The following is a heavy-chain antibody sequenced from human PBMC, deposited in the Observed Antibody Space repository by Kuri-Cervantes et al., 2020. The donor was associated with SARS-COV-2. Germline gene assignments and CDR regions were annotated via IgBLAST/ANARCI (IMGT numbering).Heavy chain of an antibody. CDR2: IIPILGTA. D-gene: IGHD2-2*01. CDR3: AIHLKWGCSSTSCDCVAFDI. CDR1: GGTFSSYA. V-gene: IGHV1-69*04. J-gene: IGHJ3*02. Sequence: SVKVSCKASGGTFSSYAISWVRQAPGQGLEWMGRIIPILGTANYAQKFQGRVTITADKSTSTAYMELSSLRSEDTAVYYCAIHLKWGCSSTSCDCVAFDIWGQGTMVTVSS.